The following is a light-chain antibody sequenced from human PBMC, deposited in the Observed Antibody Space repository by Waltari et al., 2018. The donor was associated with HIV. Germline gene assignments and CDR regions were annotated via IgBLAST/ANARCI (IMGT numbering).Light chain of an antibody. CDR3: QQYATSPT. CDR2: TAS. CDR1: QIIRDNF. V-gene: IGKV3-20*01. J-gene: IGKJ1*01. Sequence: DILLTQTPGTLSLSPGQRATLSCWASQIIRDNFLAWYQQRPGQAPRLLMFTASSRATGIPDRCTGSGSGTEFSLTIARLEPEDYAVYYCQQYATSPTFGNGTKVEV.